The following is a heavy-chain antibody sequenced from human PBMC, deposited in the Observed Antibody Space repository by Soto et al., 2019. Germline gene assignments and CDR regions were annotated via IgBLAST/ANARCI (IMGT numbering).Heavy chain of an antibody. CDR3: ARGSGGLGGMDV. D-gene: IGHD2-15*01. CDR2: IIPIFGTA. CDR1: GGTFSSYA. J-gene: IGHJ6*02. Sequence: SVEVSCKASGGTFSSYAISWVRQAPGQGLEWMGGIIPIFGTANYAQKFQGRVTITADKSTSTDYMALSSLRSEDTAAFYCARGSGGLGGMDVWGQGTTVTVSS. V-gene: IGHV1-69*06.